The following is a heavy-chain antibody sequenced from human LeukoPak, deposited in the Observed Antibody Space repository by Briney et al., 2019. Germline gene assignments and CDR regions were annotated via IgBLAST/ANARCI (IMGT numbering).Heavy chain of an antibody. Sequence: ASVTVSCEASGGTFSSYAISWVRQAPGQGLEWMGGIIPIFGTANYAQKFQGRVTITADESTSTAYMELSSLRSEDTAVYYCATQYYYDSSGYYLFDYWGQGTLVTVSS. D-gene: IGHD3-22*01. CDR3: ATQYYYDSSGYYLFDY. V-gene: IGHV1-69*13. CDR1: GGTFSSYA. J-gene: IGHJ4*02. CDR2: IIPIFGTA.